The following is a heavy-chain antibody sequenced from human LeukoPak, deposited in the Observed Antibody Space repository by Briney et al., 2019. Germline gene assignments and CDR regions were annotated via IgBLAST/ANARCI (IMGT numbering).Heavy chain of an antibody. V-gene: IGHV4-59*01. CDR1: GGSISSYY. CDR2: IYYSGST. Sequence: PSETLSLTCTVSGGSISSYYWSWIRQPPGKGLEWIGYIYYSGSTNYNPSLKSRVTISVDTSKNQFSLKLSSLTAADTAVYYCASHRVDTAMVIDPWGQGTLVTVSS. CDR3: ASHRVDTAMVIDP. D-gene: IGHD5-18*01. J-gene: IGHJ5*02.